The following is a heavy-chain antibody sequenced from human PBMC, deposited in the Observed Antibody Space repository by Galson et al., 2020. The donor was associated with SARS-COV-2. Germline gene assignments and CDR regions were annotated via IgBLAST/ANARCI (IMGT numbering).Heavy chain of an antibody. CDR2: FDPEDGET. CDR1: GYTLTELS. Sequence: ASVKVSCKVSGYTLTELSMHWVRQAPGKGLEWMGGFDPEDGETIYAQKFQGRVTMTEDTSTDTAYMELSSLRSEDTAVYYCASPGLIDYSQYYFDYWGQGTLVTVSS. D-gene: IGHD4-4*01. V-gene: IGHV1-24*01. J-gene: IGHJ4*02. CDR3: ASPGLIDYSQYYFDY.